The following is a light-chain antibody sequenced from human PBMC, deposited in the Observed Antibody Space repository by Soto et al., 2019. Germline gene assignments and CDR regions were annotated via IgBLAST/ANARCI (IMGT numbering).Light chain of an antibody. CDR3: QQYNSCPRT. CDR2: GAS. CDR1: QSVSSN. Sequence: IVRTQSPPNLSVSLGAGAALPGTASQSVSSNLAWYQPQPRQPPTLLLYGASSRATGITARFSGSGSGTEFALTITSLQSEDFAVYYCQQYNSCPRTFGQGTKVDIK. J-gene: IGKJ1*01. V-gene: IGKV3-15*01.